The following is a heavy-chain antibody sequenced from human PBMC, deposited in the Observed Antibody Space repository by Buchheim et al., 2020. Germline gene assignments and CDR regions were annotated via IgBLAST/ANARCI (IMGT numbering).Heavy chain of an antibody. CDR1: GFTFSSYG. CDR2: ISYDGSNK. J-gene: IGHJ6*02. D-gene: IGHD4-17*01. CDR3: AKAGGPLTYGDYGMDV. V-gene: IGHV3-30*18. Sequence: QVQLVESGGGVVQPGRSLRLSCAASGFTFSSYGMHWVRQAPGKGLEWVAVISYDGSNKYYADSVKGRFTISRDNSKNTLHLQMNSLRAEDTAVYYCAKAGGPLTYGDYGMDVWGQGTT.